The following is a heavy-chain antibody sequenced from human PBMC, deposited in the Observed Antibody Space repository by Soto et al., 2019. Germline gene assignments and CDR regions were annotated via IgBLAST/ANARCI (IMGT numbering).Heavy chain of an antibody. V-gene: IGHV4-31*03. CDR2: IYYSGST. CDR1: GGSISSCGYY. D-gene: IGHD6-19*01. J-gene: IGHJ4*02. CDR3: ARTLYSSQPYYFDY. Sequence: SETLSLTCTVSGGSISSCGYYWSWIRQHPGKGLEWIGYIYYSGSTYYNPSLKSRVTISVDTSKNQFSLKLSSVTAADTAVYYCARTLYSSQPYYFDYWGQGTLVTVSS.